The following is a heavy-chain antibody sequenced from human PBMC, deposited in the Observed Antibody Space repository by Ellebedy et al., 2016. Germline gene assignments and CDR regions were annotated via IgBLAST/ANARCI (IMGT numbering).Heavy chain of an antibody. CDR3: AISGWAYSFDY. J-gene: IGHJ4*02. D-gene: IGHD6-19*01. CDR1: GFTFRDYG. CDR2: IRRKVDGGTT. V-gene: IGHV3-49*03. Sequence: GESLKISCKASGFTFRDYGLSWFRQAPGKGLEWVGSIRRKVDGGTTDYAASVKGRFTISRDDSRSFAYLQMNSLKAEDTAVYYCAISGWAYSFDYWGQGTLVTVSS.